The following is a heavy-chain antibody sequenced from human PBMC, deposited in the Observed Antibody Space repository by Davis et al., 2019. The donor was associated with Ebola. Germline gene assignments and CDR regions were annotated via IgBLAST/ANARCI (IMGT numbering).Heavy chain of an antibody. J-gene: IGHJ6*02. D-gene: IGHD2/OR15-2a*01. Sequence: GESLKISCAASGFTFSSYGMHWVRQAPGKGLEWVAVISYDGSNKYYADSVKGRFTISRDNSKNTLYLQMNSLRAEDMAVYYCARAGGSTTLTAPSMDVWGQGTTVTVSS. CDR2: ISYDGSNK. CDR3: ARAGGSTTLTAPSMDV. CDR1: GFTFSSYG. V-gene: IGHV3-30*03.